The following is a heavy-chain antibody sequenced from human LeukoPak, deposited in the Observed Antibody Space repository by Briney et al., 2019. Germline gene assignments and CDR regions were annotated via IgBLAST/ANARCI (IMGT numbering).Heavy chain of an antibody. CDR1: GGSVSSGSYY. CDR3: ARDAWYSGTSNFDY. J-gene: IGHJ4*02. D-gene: IGHD1-26*01. CDR2: IYYTGST. Sequence: KTSETLSLTCIVSGGSVSSGSYYWSWIRQPPGKGLEWIGHIYYTGSTSYNPSLKSRVTISVDTSKNQFSLKLTSVTAADTAVYYCARDAWYSGTSNFDYWGQGSLVTVSS. V-gene: IGHV4-61*01.